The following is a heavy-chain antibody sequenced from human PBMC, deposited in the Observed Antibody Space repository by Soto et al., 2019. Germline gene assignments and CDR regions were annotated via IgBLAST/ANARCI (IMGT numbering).Heavy chain of an antibody. J-gene: IGHJ6*03. CDR2: ISGSGGST. V-gene: IGHV3-23*01. CDR1: GFTFSGYA. Sequence: PGGSLRLSCAASGFTFSGYAMSWVRQAPGKGLEWVSAISGSGGSTYYADSVKGRFTISRDNSKNTLYLQMNSLRAEDTAVYYCARAGPYYDFWSGYYIGDYYYMDVWGKGTTVTVSS. CDR3: ARAGPYYDFWSGYYIGDYYYMDV. D-gene: IGHD3-3*01.